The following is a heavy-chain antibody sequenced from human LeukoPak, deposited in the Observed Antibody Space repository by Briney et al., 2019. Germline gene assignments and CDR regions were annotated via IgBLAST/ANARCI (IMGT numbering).Heavy chain of an antibody. D-gene: IGHD6-13*01. J-gene: IGHJ4*02. CDR2: ITTSGDKT. CDR3: ARGLHDRSWYGAH. V-gene: IGHV3-23*01. CDR1: GFTFTSYG. Sequence: PGGSLRLSCEVSGFTFTSYGMAWVRQAPGKGLEWVSGITTSGDKTYYADSLKGRFTISRDNFKNALYLQMNSLRLEDTAVYYCARGLHDRSWYGAHWGQGTLLSVSS.